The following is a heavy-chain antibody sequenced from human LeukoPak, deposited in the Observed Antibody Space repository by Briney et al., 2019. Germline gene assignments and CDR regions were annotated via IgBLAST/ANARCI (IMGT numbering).Heavy chain of an antibody. J-gene: IGHJ4*02. CDR2: IIPIFGTA. V-gene: IGHV1-69*05. Sequence: SVKVSCKASGGTFSSYAISWVRQAPGRGLEWMGGIIPIFGTANYAQKFQGRVTITTDESTSTAYMELSSLRSEDTAVYYCARASSGYSSGMKPFDYWGQGTLVTVSS. D-gene: IGHD6-19*01. CDR1: GGTFSSYA. CDR3: ARASSGYSSGMKPFDY.